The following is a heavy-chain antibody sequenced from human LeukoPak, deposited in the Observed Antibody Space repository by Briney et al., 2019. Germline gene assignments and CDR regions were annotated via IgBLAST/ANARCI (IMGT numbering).Heavy chain of an antibody. CDR3: ARQAGGYSSGWYQFHFDY. J-gene: IGHJ4*02. Sequence: ASVKVSCKASGYTLTSNGISWVRQAPGQGLERMGWINTYNGNTNYAQNLQGRVTMTTDTSTSTAYMELRSLRSDDTAVYYCARQAGGYSSGWYQFHFDYWGQGTLVTVSS. D-gene: IGHD6-19*01. V-gene: IGHV1-18*04. CDR1: GYTLTSNG. CDR2: INTYNGNT.